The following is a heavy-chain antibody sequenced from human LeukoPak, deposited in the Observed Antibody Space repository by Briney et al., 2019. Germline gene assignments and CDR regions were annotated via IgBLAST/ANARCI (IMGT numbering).Heavy chain of an antibody. J-gene: IGHJ4*02. CDR2: INSGGNT. Sequence: GGSLRLSCAGSGFTVSNNYMTWVRQAPGKGLEWVSFINSGGNTYYADSVKGRFTISRDNSKNTLYRQMNNLRVDDTAVYYCAKKGQADDDGKPDWGQGTLVTVSS. CDR1: GFTVSNNY. D-gene: IGHD1-1*01. CDR3: AKKGQADDDGKPD. V-gene: IGHV3-53*01.